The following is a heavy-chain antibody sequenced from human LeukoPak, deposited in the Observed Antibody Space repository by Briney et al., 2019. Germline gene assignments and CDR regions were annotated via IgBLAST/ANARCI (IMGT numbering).Heavy chain of an antibody. J-gene: IGHJ4*02. CDR1: GGSFSGYY. Sequence: SETLSLTCAVYGGSFSGYYWSWIRQPPGKGLEWIGEINHSGSTNYNPSLKSRVTISVDTSKNQFSLKLSSVTAADTAVYYCARVGRHYDSSGYYFLDCWGQGTLVTVSS. V-gene: IGHV4-34*01. CDR3: ARVGRHYDSSGYYFLDC. D-gene: IGHD3-22*01. CDR2: INHSGST.